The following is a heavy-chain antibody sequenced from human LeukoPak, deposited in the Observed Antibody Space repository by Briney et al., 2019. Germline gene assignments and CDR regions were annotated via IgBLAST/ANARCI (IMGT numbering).Heavy chain of an antibody. V-gene: IGHV3-21*01. Sequence: GGSLRLSCAASGFTFSSYSMKWVRQAPGKGLEWVSFISSSSSYIYYRDSVKGRFTISRDSARNSLYLQMNSLRAEDTAVYYCARGTMFPYYFDYWGQGTLVTVSS. CDR2: ISSSSSYI. J-gene: IGHJ4*02. CDR1: GFTFSSYS. CDR3: ARGTMFPYYFDY. D-gene: IGHD3-10*02.